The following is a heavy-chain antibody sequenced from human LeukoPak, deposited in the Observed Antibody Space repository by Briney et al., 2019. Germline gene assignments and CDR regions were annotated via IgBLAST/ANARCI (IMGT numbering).Heavy chain of an antibody. CDR2: ISAGGTYM. J-gene: IGHJ4*02. V-gene: IGHV3-21*06. Sequence: GGSRRLSCAVSGFGFSTYNMNWVRQALGKGLEWVSAISAGGTYMYYADSVKGRFTISRDNAKNSLYLQMNSLRAEDTAVYFCATESGTYSGTCFDYWGQGTLVTVSS. D-gene: IGHD1-26*01. CDR3: ATESGTYSGTCFDY. CDR1: GFGFSTYN.